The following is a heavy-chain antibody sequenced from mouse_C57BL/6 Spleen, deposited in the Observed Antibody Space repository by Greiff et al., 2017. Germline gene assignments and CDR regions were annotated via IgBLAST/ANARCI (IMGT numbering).Heavy chain of an antibody. CDR3: ARRGSSGYDDY. V-gene: IGHV1-50*01. Sequence: QVQLQQPGAELVKPGASVKLSCKASGYTFTSYWMQWVKQRPGQGLEWIGEIDPSDSYTNYNQKFTGKATLTVDTSSSTAYMQLSSLTSEDSAVYYCARRGSSGYDDYWGQGTTLTVSS. D-gene: IGHD3-2*02. CDR2: IDPSDSYT. CDR1: GYTFTSYW. J-gene: IGHJ2*01.